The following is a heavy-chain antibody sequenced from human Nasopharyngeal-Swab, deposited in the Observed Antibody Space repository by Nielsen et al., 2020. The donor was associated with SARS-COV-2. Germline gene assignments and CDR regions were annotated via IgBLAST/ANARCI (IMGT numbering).Heavy chain of an antibody. CDR1: VGSISSYY. CDR2: IFYTGRT. CDR3: ARRNGEPPDS. Sequence: SETLSLTCTVSVGSISSYYWSWIRQPPGKGLEWIGSIFYTGRTQYNPSLKSRVTISVDTSKNQFSLRLSSVTATDTAMYYCARRNGEPPDSWGQGTLVTVSS. V-gene: IGHV4-59*05. D-gene: IGHD1-14*01. J-gene: IGHJ4*02.